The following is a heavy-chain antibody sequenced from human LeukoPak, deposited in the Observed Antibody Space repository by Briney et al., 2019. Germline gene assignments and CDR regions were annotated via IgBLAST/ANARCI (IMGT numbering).Heavy chain of an antibody. J-gene: IGHJ4*02. CDR1: GFTFSSYG. Sequence: GGSLRLSCAASGFTFSSYGMHWVRQAPGKGLEWVAVIWYDGSNKYYADSVKGRFTISRDNSENTLYLQMNSLRAEDTAVYYCARGSFDYCGGDCYLVYWGQGTLVTVSS. CDR3: ARGSFDYCGGDCYLVY. D-gene: IGHD2-21*02. V-gene: IGHV3-33*01. CDR2: IWYDGSNK.